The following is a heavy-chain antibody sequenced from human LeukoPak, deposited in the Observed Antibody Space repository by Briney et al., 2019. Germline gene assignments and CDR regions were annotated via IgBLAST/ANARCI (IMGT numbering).Heavy chain of an antibody. CDR1: GFTFSSYA. Sequence: PGGSLRLSCAASGFTFSSYAMHWVRQAPGKGLEWVALFSSDGSETYYADFVRGRFIITRDNSKNTLYLQTNSLRGDDTAVYYYAKSIAVAGRGWYGLDVWGQGTTVTVSS. V-gene: IGHV3-30*04. D-gene: IGHD6-19*01. CDR3: AKSIAVAGRGWYGLDV. CDR2: FSSDGSET. J-gene: IGHJ6*02.